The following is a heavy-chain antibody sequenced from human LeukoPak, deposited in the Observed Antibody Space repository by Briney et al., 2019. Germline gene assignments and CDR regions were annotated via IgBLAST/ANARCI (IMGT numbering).Heavy chain of an antibody. V-gene: IGHV3-33*01. CDR1: GFTFSSYG. J-gene: IGHJ5*02. D-gene: IGHD1-26*01. CDR2: IWYDGSNK. CDR3: AGYSGSYYNWFDP. Sequence: GRSLGLSCAASGFTFSSYGMHWVRQAPGKGLEWVAVIWYDGSNKYYADSVKGRFTISRDNSKNTLYLQMNSLRAEDTAVYYRAGYSGSYYNWFDPWGQGTLVTVSS.